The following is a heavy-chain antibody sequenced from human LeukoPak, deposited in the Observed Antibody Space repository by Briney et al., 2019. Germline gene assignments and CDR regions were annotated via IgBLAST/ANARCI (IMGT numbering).Heavy chain of an antibody. CDR3: AGNHYYDSSGYYCDY. CDR2: ISGSGGST. CDR1: GFTFSSYA. V-gene: IGHV3-23*01. J-gene: IGHJ4*02. Sequence: AGGSLRLSCAASGFTFSSYAMSWVRQAPGKGLEWVSAISGSGGSTYYADSVKGRFTISRDNSKNTLYLQMNSLRAEDTAVYYCAGNHYYDSSGYYCDYWGQGTLVTVSS. D-gene: IGHD3-22*01.